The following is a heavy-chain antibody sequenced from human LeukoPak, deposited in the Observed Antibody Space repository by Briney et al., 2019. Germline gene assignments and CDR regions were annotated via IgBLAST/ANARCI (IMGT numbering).Heavy chain of an antibody. V-gene: IGHV2-5*02. CDR1: GFSLTASGVG. J-gene: IGHJ4*02. CDR3: ARNMCIAPRRYFDF. CDR2: IYWDNDK. D-gene: IGHD6-6*01. Sequence: SGPTLVKPTQTLTLTCTFSGFSLTASGVGVGWIRQPPGGALEWLGDIYWDNDKRYSPSLSSRLTITKDTSRNQVVLSMTNMDPVDTATYYCARNMCIAPRRYFDFWGQGTLVTVSS.